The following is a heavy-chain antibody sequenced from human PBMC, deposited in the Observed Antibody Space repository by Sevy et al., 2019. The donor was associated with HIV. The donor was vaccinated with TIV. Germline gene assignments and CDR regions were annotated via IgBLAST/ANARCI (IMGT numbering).Heavy chain of an antibody. V-gene: IGHV3-30*04. Sequence: GGSLRLSCAASGFTFSSYAMHWVRQAPGKGLEWVAVISYDGSNKYYADSVKGRFTISRDNSKNTLYLQMNSLRAEDTAVYYCARGVPIAVGDYYYGMDVWGQGTTVTVSS. D-gene: IGHD6-19*01. CDR2: ISYDGSNK. CDR3: ARGVPIAVGDYYYGMDV. CDR1: GFTFSSYA. J-gene: IGHJ6*02.